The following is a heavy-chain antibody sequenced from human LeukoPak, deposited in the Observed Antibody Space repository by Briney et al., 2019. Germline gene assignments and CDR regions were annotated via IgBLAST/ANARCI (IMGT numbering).Heavy chain of an antibody. CDR1: RVSLTGYY. CDR3: ARGLGPRNLGISRVNHNWFDT. Sequence: TPETPSLSRALSRVSLTGYYCSWIREPPRKGLEWIGGINLSVSTNNNPSLKSRVTISVHTSKNQFSLKLSSVTAADTAVYYCARGLGPRNLGISRVNHNWFDTWGQGTLVTVSS. J-gene: IGHJ5*02. V-gene: IGHV4-34*01. CDR2: INLSVST. D-gene: IGHD7-27*01.